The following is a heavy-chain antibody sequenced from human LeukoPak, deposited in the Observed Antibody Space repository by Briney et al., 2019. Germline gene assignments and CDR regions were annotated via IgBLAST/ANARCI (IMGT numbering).Heavy chain of an antibody. D-gene: IGHD4-17*01. Sequence: PGGSLRLSCAASEFTFSSYSMNWVRQAPGKGLEWVSYITNSGNSKSYADSVKGRFTISRDNAKNSLSLQMNSLRDEDTGVYYCAREGYDYGDGLDYWGQGTLVTVSS. CDR1: EFTFSSYS. CDR2: ITNSGNSK. J-gene: IGHJ4*02. V-gene: IGHV3-48*02. CDR3: AREGYDYGDGLDY.